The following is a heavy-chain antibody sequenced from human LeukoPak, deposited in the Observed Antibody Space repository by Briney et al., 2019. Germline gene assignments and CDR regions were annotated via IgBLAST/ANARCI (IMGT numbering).Heavy chain of an antibody. CDR1: GDSISSYF. V-gene: IGHV4-59*01. J-gene: IGHJ4*02. Sequence: TSETLSLTCSVSGDSISSYFWAWIRQPPGKGLEWIGYVCYNGTTNYNPSLRNRVAISIDTSKNQFSLKLNSATAADTGVYYCATTGPSDYWGQGTLVTVSS. CDR3: ATTGPSDY. D-gene: IGHD1-14*01. CDR2: VCYNGTT.